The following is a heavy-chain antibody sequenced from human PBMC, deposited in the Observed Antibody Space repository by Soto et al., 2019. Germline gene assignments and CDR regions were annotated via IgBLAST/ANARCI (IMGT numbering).Heavy chain of an antibody. D-gene: IGHD4-4*01. V-gene: IGHV3-23*01. CDR3: ARVASDYITSVDN. Sequence: EVQLLESGGGLVQPGGSLRLSCAASGFTFNAYAMTWVRQAPGKGLEWVSAIGGSGGNRYYADSVRGRFTISRDNSKDTVDLQMSSVRVEDTAVYYCARVASDYITSVDNWGQGILVTVSS. J-gene: IGHJ4*02. CDR1: GFTFNAYA. CDR2: IGGSGGNR.